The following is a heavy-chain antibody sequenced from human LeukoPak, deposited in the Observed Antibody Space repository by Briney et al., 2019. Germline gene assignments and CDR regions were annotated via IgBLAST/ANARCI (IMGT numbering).Heavy chain of an antibody. CDR1: GFTFSRYS. D-gene: IGHD1-1*01. Sequence: PGGSLRLSCAASGFTFSRYSIHRVRQAPGKGLVWVSDVNHNGRTANYADSVRGRFTTSRDNAQNTAFLQMTSLSADDTAVYYCARDSPGSIDFWGQGTLVTVSS. V-gene: IGHV3-74*01. CDR3: ARDSPGSIDF. J-gene: IGHJ4*02. CDR2: VNHNGRTA.